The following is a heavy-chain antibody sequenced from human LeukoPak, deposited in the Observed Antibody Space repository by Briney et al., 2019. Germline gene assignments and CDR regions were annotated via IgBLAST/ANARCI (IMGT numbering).Heavy chain of an antibody. Sequence: SETLCLTCAVYGGSFSGYYWSWIRQPPGKGPEWIGEINHSGSTIYNPPLKSRVTISVDTSKNQFSLNLSSVTAADTAVYYCARGAPKGYCSGGSCYSRGRMTSTINWFDPWGQGTLVTVSS. CDR2: INHSGST. J-gene: IGHJ5*02. D-gene: IGHD2-15*01. V-gene: IGHV4-34*01. CDR3: ARGAPKGYCSGGSCYSRGRMTSTINWFDP. CDR1: GGSFSGYY.